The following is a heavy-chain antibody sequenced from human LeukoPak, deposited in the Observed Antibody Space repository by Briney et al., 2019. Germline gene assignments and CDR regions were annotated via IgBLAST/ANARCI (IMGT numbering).Heavy chain of an antibody. Sequence: SETLSLTCTVSGVSVSSGSYYWSWIRQPPGKGLEWIGFIYYSGITNYNPPLKSRVTMSVDTSKNQFSLKLSSVTAADTAVYYCARDRGWELFDFWGQGTLVTVSS. V-gene: IGHV4-61*01. J-gene: IGHJ4*02. CDR3: ARDRGWELFDF. D-gene: IGHD1-26*01. CDR2: IYYSGIT. CDR1: GVSVSSGSYY.